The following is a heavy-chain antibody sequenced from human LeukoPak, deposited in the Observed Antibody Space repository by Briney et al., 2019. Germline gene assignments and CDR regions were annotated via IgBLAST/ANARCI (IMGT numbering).Heavy chain of an antibody. CDR3: ARDRDYYDSSGYSGYFDY. CDR2: IYYSGST. J-gene: IGHJ4*02. Sequence: PSETLSLTCTVSGGSISSGGYYWSWIRQHPGKGLEWIGYIYYSGSTYYNPSLKSRVTISVDTSKNQFSLKLSSVTAADAAVYYCARDRDYYDSSGYSGYFDYWGQGTLVTVSS. V-gene: IGHV4-31*03. D-gene: IGHD3-22*01. CDR1: GGSISSGGYY.